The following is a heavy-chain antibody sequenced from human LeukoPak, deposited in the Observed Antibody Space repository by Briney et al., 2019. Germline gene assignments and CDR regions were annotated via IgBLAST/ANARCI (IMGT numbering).Heavy chain of an antibody. CDR3: AKAVSGSYYFDS. CDR1: GFTFSSYG. D-gene: IGHD1-26*01. V-gene: IGHV3-30*02. CDR2: IRYDGSNK. J-gene: IGHJ4*02. Sequence: PGGSLRLSCAASGFTFSSYGMHWVRQAPGKGLEWVAFIRYDGSNKYYADSVKGRFTISRDNSENTLFLQMNSLRAEDTAVYYCAKAVSGSYYFDSWGQGILVTVSS.